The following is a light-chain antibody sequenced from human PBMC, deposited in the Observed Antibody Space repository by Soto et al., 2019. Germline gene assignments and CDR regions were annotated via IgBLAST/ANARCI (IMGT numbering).Light chain of an antibody. CDR2: GAS. Sequence: EIVLTQSPGTLSLFPGERATLSSRASQSISSSYLAWYQQKPGQAPRLLIYGASSRATGIPDRFSGAGSATDFTLTISRLEPEDFAVYYCHQYGSAPAWTFGHGTKVEIK. J-gene: IGKJ1*01. CDR1: QSISSSY. V-gene: IGKV3-20*01. CDR3: HQYGSAPAWT.